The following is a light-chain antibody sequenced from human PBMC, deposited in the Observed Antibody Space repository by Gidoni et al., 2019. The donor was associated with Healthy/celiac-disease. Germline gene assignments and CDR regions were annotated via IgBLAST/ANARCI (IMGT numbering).Light chain of an antibody. Sequence: DIQMTQSPSSLSASVGDRVTITCRSRQSISSYLNWYQQKPGKAPKLLIYTASSLKSGVPSRFSGSGARTDFTLTISSLQPEDFAAYYCQQSFNTPLTFGGGTRVEIK. CDR3: QQSFNTPLT. J-gene: IGKJ4*01. V-gene: IGKV1-39*01. CDR1: QSISSY. CDR2: TAS.